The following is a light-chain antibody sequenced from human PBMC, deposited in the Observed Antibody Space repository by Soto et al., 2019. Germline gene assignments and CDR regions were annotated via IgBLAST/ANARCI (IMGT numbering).Light chain of an antibody. V-gene: IGKV1-39*01. J-gene: IGKJ1*01. CDR3: QQSYSTTWT. Sequence: DIQMTQSPSSLSASVGDRVTITCRASQGISTYINWYQQKPGKAPKLLIYAASSLQSGVPSRFSGSGSETDFTLTISSLQPEDFATYSCQQSYSTTWTFGQGTKVEIK. CDR1: QGISTY. CDR2: AAS.